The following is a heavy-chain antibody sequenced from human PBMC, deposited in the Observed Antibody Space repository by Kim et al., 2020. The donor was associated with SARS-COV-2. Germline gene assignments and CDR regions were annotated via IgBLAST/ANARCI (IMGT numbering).Heavy chain of an antibody. J-gene: IGHJ4*02. CDR1: GFTFSSYA. D-gene: IGHD1-26*01. CDR2: IYSGGSST. V-gene: IGHV3-23*03. Sequence: GGSLRLSCAASGFTFSSYAMSWVRQAPGKGLEWVSVIYSGGSSTYYADSVKGRFTISRDNSKNTLYLQMNSLRAEDTAVYYCAKYRLPPIVGAGGPDYWGQGTLVTVSS. CDR3: AKYRLPPIVGAGGPDY.